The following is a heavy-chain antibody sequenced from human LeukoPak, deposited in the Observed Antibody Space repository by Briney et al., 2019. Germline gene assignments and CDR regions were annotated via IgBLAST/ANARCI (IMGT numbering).Heavy chain of an antibody. D-gene: IGHD4-17*01. CDR3: ARSDYGDYLGY. CDR2: INHSGST. CDR1: GGSFSGYY. J-gene: IGHJ4*02. V-gene: IGHV4-34*01. Sequence: SETLSLTCAVFGGSFSGYYWTWIRQPPGKGLEWVGEINHSGSTNYSPSLKSRVTISVDTSKNQFSLKLSSVTAADTAVYYCARSDYGDYLGYWGQGTLVTVSS.